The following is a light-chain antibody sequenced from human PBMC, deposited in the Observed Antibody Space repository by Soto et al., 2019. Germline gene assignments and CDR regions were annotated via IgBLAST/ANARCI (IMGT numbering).Light chain of an antibody. CDR3: NSFTTSSTYV. CDR1: SSDIGSYNR. V-gene: IGLV2-18*02. J-gene: IGLJ1*01. CDR2: EVN. Sequence: ALTQPASVSGSPGQSITISCTGTSSDIGSYNRVSWYQQPPGTAPKLIIYEVNNRPSGVPDRFSGSKSGNTASLTISGLLAEDEADYYCNSFTTSSTYVFGTGTKVTVL.